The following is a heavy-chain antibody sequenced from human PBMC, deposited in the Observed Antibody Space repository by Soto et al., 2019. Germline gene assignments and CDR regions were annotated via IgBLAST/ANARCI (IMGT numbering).Heavy chain of an antibody. CDR1: GGSLSTCY. V-gene: IGHV4-59*01. CDR3: ARVLGVTTYDY. Sequence: XXTLSLPCTVSGGSLSTCYWSWIPQPPGKGLEWVGYIYYSGNTNYNPSLKSRVTISVDTSKNQFSLKLRSVTAADTAVYYCARVLGVTTYDYWGQGTVVTVSS. J-gene: IGHJ4*02. CDR2: IYYSGNT. D-gene: IGHD4-17*01.